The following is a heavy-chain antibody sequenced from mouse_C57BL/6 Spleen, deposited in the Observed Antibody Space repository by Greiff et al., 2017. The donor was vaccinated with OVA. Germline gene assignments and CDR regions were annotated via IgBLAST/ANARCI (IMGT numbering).Heavy chain of an antibody. CDR2: IDPSDSET. V-gene: IGHV1-52*01. Sequence: QVQLQQPGAELVRPGSSVKLSCKASSYTFTSYWMHWVKQRPIQGLEWIGNIDPSDSETHYNQKFKDKATLTVDKSSSTAYMQLSSLTSEDSAVYYGARNPYGSSSGAMDYWGQGTSVTVSS. CDR1: SYTFTSYW. CDR3: ARNPYGSSSGAMDY. J-gene: IGHJ4*01. D-gene: IGHD1-1*01.